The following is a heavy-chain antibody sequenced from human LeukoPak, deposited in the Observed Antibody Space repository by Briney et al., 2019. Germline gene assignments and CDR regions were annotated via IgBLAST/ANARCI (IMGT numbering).Heavy chain of an antibody. CDR2: IYYSGST. CDR1: GGSISSSSYY. J-gene: IGHJ4*02. V-gene: IGHV4-39*01. D-gene: IGHD3-22*01. Sequence: PSETLSLTCTVSGGSISSSSYYWGWIRQPPGKGLEWIGSIYYSGSTYYNPSLKRRVTISVDTSKNQFSLKLSSVTAADTAVYYCARQAARAYYYDSSGYYLDYFDYWGQGTLVTVSS. CDR3: ARQAARAYYYDSSGYYLDYFDY.